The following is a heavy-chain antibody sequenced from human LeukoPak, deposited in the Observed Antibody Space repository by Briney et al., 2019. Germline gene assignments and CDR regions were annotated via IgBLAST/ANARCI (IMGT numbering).Heavy chain of an antibody. D-gene: IGHD2-2*01. Sequence: SETLSLTCTVSGGSISSYYWSWIRQPPGKGLEWIGEINHSGSTNYNPSLKSRVTISVDTSKNQFSLKLSSVTAADTAVYYCARVGNCSSTSCYGPNWFDPWGQGTLVTVSS. CDR1: GGSISSYY. CDR2: INHSGST. J-gene: IGHJ5*02. V-gene: IGHV4-34*01. CDR3: ARVGNCSSTSCYGPNWFDP.